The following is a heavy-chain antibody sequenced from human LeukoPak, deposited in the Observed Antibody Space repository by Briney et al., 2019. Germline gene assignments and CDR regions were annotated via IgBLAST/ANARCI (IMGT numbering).Heavy chain of an antibody. CDR2: ISSSSSYI. V-gene: IGHV3-21*01. Sequence: GGSLRLSCAASGFTFSSYSMNWVRQAPGKGLVWVSSISSSSSYIYYADSVKGRFTISRDNAKNSLYLQMNSLRAEDTAVYYCARDRQQLVSFDYWGQGNLVTVSS. J-gene: IGHJ4*02. D-gene: IGHD6-13*01. CDR1: GFTFSSYS. CDR3: ARDRQQLVSFDY.